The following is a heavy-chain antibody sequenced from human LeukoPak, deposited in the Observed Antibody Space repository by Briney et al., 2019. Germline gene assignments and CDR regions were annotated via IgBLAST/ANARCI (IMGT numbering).Heavy chain of an antibody. D-gene: IGHD6-19*01. CDR1: GGSISSYS. CDR3: ARKGSSGWYFDF. CDR2: IYYSGGT. J-gene: IGHJ4*02. Sequence: PSETLSLTCTVSGGSISSYSWTWIRKPPGKGLEWIGYIYYSGGTNYNPSLKSRVTISVDTSKNQFSLKLSSVTAADTAVYYCARKGSSGWYFDFWGQGTLVTVSS. V-gene: IGHV4-59*01.